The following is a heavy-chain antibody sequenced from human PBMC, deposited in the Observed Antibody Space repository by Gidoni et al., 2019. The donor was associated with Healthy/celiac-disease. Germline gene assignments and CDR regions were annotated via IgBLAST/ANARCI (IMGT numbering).Heavy chain of an antibody. V-gene: IGHV1-69*01. CDR2: IIPIFGTA. CDR1: GVTFSTYA. D-gene: IGHD3-10*01. J-gene: IGHJ5*02. CDR3: ARRLFITMVRGVSWFDP. Sequence: QVQLVQSGAEVKKSGSSVMASFNASGVTFSTYAISWVRRAHGQGLEWMGEIIPIFGTANYAQKFQGRVTITADESTSTAYRELSSLRTEDTAVYYCARRLFITMVRGVSWFDPWGQGTLVTVSS.